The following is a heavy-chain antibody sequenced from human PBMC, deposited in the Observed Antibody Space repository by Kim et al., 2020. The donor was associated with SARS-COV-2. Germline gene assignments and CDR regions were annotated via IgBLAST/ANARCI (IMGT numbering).Heavy chain of an antibody. Sequence: GGSLRLSFSASGFTFTASNIHWVRQASGKGLEWVGRISTKAKSYATAYAASVKGRFTISRDDSKNTAYLQMNSLRAEDTAVYYCTSLTSSGETYWGQGTLVTVSS. J-gene: IGHJ4*02. V-gene: IGHV3-73*01. CDR3: TSLTSSGETY. CDR2: ISTKAKSYAT. D-gene: IGHD5-12*01. CDR1: GFTFTASN.